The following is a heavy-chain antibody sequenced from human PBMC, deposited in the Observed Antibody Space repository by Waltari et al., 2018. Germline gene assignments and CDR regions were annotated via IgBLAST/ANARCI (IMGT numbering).Heavy chain of an antibody. CDR3: ASLSGGSGSYPQYYYYYYMDV. J-gene: IGHJ6*03. CDR2: IYHSGST. CDR1: GYSISSGYY. Sequence: QVQLQETGPGLVKPSETLSLTCTVSGYSISSGYYWGWIRQPPGKGLEWIGSIYHSGSTYYNPSLKSRVTISVDTSKNQFSLKLSSVTAADTAVYYCASLSGGSGSYPQYYYYYYMDVWGKGTTVTVSS. D-gene: IGHD3-10*01. V-gene: IGHV4-38-2*02.